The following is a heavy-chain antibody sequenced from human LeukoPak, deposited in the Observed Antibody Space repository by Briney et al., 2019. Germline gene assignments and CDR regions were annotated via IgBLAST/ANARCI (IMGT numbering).Heavy chain of an antibody. CDR3: ARGKNDYGDSFDY. V-gene: IGHV3-48*03. D-gene: IGHD4-17*01. Sequence: PGGSLRLSCAASGFTFSSYEMNWVRQAPGKGLEWVSYVSSSGSTIYYADSVKGRFTISRDNAKNSLYLQMNSLRAEDTAVYYCARGKNDYGDSFDYWGQGTLVTVSS. CDR1: GFTFSSYE. J-gene: IGHJ4*02. CDR2: VSSSGSTI.